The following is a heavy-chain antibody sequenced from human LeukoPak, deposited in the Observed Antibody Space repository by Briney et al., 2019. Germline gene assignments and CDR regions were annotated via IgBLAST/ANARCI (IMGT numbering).Heavy chain of an antibody. CDR3: ARDYCSGGSCYDEYNWFDP. D-gene: IGHD2-15*01. CDR1: GFTFSSYW. Sequence: GGSLRLSCAASGFTFSSYWMSWVRQAPGKGLEWVANIKQDGSEKYYVDSVKGRFTISRDNAKNSLYLQMNSLRAEDTAVYYCARDYCSGGSCYDEYNWFDPWGQGTLVTVSS. CDR2: IKQDGSEK. V-gene: IGHV3-7*01. J-gene: IGHJ5*02.